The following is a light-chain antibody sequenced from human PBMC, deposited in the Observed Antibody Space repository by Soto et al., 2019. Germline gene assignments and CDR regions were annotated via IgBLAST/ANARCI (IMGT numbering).Light chain of an antibody. Sequence: EIVLTQSPGTLSLSPGERATLSCRASQSVSSSYLAWYQQKPGQAPRLLIYGASSRATGIPARFSGSGSGTDFTLTIRSLEPEDFAVYYCQQHSNWPLTFGGGTKVDIK. CDR1: QSVSSSY. CDR2: GAS. V-gene: IGKV3D-20*02. CDR3: QQHSNWPLT. J-gene: IGKJ4*01.